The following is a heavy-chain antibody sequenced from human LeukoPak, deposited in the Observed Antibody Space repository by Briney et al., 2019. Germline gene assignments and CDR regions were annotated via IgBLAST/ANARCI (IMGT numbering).Heavy chain of an antibody. V-gene: IGHV1-8*01. CDR1: GYTFTSYD. CDR3: ARFVGVNWFDP. Sequence: ASVKVSCKASGYTFTSYDINWVRQATGQGLEWMGWMNPNSGNTGYAQKFQGRVTMTRDTSISTAYMELSRLRSDDTAVYYCARFVGVNWFDPWGQGTLVTVSS. CDR2: MNPNSGNT. J-gene: IGHJ5*02. D-gene: IGHD3-16*01.